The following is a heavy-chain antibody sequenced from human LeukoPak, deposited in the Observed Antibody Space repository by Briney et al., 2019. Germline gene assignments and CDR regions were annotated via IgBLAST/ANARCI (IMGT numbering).Heavy chain of an antibody. CDR1: GGTFSSYA. CDR2: IIPIFGTA. D-gene: IGHD6-19*01. J-gene: IGHJ4*02. Sequence: SVKVSCKASGGTFSSYAISWVRQAPGQGLEWMGGIIPIFGTANYAQKFQGRVTITADESTSTAYMELSSLRSEDTAVYYCARFPRMAYSSEGYWGQGTLVTVSS. CDR3: ARFPRMAYSSEGY. V-gene: IGHV1-69*13.